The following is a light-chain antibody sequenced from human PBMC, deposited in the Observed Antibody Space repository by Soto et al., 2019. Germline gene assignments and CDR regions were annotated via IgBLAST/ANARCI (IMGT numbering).Light chain of an antibody. CDR2: AAS. CDR3: QEDSTYAPRT. J-gene: IGKJ1*01. Sequence: SGYGEDRDIVARRMSQGISSWLAWYQQKPGKAPKLLIYAASSLQSGVPSMFSGCGSGTEVTLTISRLQPDDFATYSIQEDSTYAPRTFGQVTKVDIK. CDR1: QGISSW. V-gene: IGKV1D-16*01.